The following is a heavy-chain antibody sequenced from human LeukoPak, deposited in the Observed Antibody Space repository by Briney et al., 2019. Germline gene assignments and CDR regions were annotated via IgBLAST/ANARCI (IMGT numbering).Heavy chain of an antibody. CDR3: ARDTYDYGDY. J-gene: IGHJ4*02. Sequence: ASVKVSCKSSGNIFSSYGITWVRQAPGQGLEWMGWISTFTGNTKYAQKFQSRLTMTADTSTSTVYLELRSLGSDDTAVYYCARDTYDYGDYWGQGTLVTVSS. CDR2: ISTFTGNT. V-gene: IGHV1-18*01. D-gene: IGHD2-21*01. CDR1: GNIFSSYG.